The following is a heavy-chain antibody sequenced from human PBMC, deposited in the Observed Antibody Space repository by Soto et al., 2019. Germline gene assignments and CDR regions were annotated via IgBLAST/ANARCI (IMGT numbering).Heavy chain of an antibody. Sequence: PSETLSLTCTVSAGSISTYYFSWIRQPPGKGLEWTGYIYYSGSTNYNPSLKSRVTISVDTSKNQFSLKLSSVTAADTAVYYCARDLGGGSCRWGQGTLVTVS. CDR3: ARDLGGGSCR. V-gene: IGHV4-59*01. J-gene: IGHJ4*02. CDR2: IYYSGST. D-gene: IGHD2-15*01. CDR1: AGSISTYY.